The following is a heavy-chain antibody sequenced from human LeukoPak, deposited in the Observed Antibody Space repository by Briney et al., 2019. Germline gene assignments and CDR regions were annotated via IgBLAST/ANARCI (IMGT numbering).Heavy chain of an antibody. CDR1: GGSISSYY. CDR3: ARRGYDLKFDY. CDR2: IYYSGST. V-gene: IGHV4-59*01. J-gene: IGHJ4*02. Sequence: SETLSLTCTVSGGSISSYYWTWIRQPPGKGLEWLGYIYYSGSTNYNPSLKSRVTISLDTSKNQFSLNLTSVTAADTAVYYCARRGYDLKFDYWGQGTLVTVSS. D-gene: IGHD5-12*01.